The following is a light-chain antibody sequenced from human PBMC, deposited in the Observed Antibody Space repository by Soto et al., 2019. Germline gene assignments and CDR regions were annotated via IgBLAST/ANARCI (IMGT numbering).Light chain of an antibody. J-gene: IGKJ2*01. Sequence: EIVLTQSPGTLSLSPGERATLSCRASQSISSSYLAWYQQKPGQAPRLLIYGASRRATGIPYRFSGRESGTDFTLTITTLEPEDSAVYFCQQYASSPYTFGQGTKVEIK. V-gene: IGKV3-20*01. CDR3: QQYASSPYT. CDR1: QSISSSY. CDR2: GAS.